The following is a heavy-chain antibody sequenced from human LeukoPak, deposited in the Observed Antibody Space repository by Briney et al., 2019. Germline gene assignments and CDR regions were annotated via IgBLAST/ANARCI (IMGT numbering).Heavy chain of an antibody. J-gene: IGHJ3*02. CDR3: AKGQTTVMAFDI. CDR1: GLTFSSYA. CDR2: ISGSGGST. D-gene: IGHD4-17*01. V-gene: IGHV3-23*01. Sequence: PGGSLRLSCAASGLTFSSYAMSWVRLAPGKGLEWVSGISGSGGSTYYADSVKGRFTISRDNSKNTVYLQMNSLRAEDTAVYYCAKGQTTVMAFDIWGQGTMVTVSS.